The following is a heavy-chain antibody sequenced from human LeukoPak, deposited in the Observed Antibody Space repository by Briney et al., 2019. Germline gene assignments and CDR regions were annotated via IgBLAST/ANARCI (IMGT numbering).Heavy chain of an antibody. V-gene: IGHV4-34*01. Sequence: SETLSLTCAVYGGSFSGYYWSWIRQPPGKGLEWIGEINHSGSTNYNPSLKSRVTISVDTSKNQFSLKLSSVTAADMAVYYCARGQRGSSWYGYWGQGTLVTVSS. J-gene: IGHJ4*02. CDR1: GGSFSGYY. D-gene: IGHD6-13*01. CDR2: INHSGST. CDR3: ARGQRGSSWYGY.